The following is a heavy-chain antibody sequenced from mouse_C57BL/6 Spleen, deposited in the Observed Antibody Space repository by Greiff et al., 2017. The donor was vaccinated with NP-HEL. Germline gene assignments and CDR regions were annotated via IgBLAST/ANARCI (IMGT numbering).Heavy chain of an antibody. V-gene: IGHV1-80*01. Sequence: VQLQQSGAELVKPGASVKISCKASGYAFSSYWMNWVKQRPGKGLEWIGQIYPGDGDTNYNGKFKGKATLTADKSSSTAYMQLSSLTSEDSAVYFCARRGDYGNSYAMDYWGQGTSVTVSS. D-gene: IGHD2-1*01. CDR1: GYAFSSYW. CDR3: ARRGDYGNSYAMDY. CDR2: IYPGDGDT. J-gene: IGHJ4*01.